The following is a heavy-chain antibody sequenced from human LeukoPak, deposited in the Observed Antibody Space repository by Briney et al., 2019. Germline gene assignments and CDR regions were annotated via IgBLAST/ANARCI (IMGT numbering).Heavy chain of an antibody. CDR2: INAANGNT. V-gene: IGHV1-3*01. CDR1: GFIFTNYA. CDR3: ARDRSYDSSGYSLDY. J-gene: IGHJ4*02. Sequence: GGFLILSCAASGFIFTNYAMHWVRPAPGQRLEWMGWINAANGNTKYSQEFQGRVTITRDTSASTAYMELSRLRSDDTAVYYCARDRSYDSSGYSLDYWGQGTLVTVSS. D-gene: IGHD3-22*01.